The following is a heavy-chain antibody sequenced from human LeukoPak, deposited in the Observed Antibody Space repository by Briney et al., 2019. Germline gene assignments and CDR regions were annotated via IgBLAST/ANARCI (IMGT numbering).Heavy chain of an antibody. CDR2: ISDDGNNK. D-gene: IGHD2-15*01. CDR1: GFSFNIYA. CDR3: ARSGKDY. V-gene: IGHV3-30-3*01. J-gene: IGHJ4*02. Sequence: PGGSLRLSCAASGFSFNIYAMHWVCQAPGKGLEWVAVISDDGNNKYYGDSVKGRFTISRDNSKNTLFLQLNSLRVEDTAVYYCARSGKDYWGQGTLVTVSS.